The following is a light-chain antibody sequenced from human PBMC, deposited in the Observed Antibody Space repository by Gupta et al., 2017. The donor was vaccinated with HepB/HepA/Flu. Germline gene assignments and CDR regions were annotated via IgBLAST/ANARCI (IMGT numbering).Light chain of an antibody. J-gene: IGKJ1*01. V-gene: IGKV1-27*01. CDR2: AAS. CDR3: QKYNNVPRT. CDR1: KDIDNY. Sequence: DIQMTQSPSSLSASVGDRVTITCRASKDIDNYLAWYQQKPGKVPKLLIYAASTLHSGVPSRFSGSGSATDFTLTISSLQPEDAATYYCQKYNNVPRTFGQGTKVEIK.